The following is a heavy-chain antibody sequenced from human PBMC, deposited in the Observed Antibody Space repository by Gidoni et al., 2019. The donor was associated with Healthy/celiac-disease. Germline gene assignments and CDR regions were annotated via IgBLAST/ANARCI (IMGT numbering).Heavy chain of an antibody. CDR1: GGTFSSYA. J-gene: IGHJ6*02. CDR2: IIPIFGTA. D-gene: IGHD3-10*01. CDR3: ARYYYGSGSYPPYYYYGMDV. V-gene: IGHV1-69*01. Sequence: QVQLVQSGAEVKKPGSSVKVSCKASGGTFSSYAISWVRQAPGQGLEWMGGIIPIFGTANYAQKFQGRVTITADESTSTAYMELSSLRSEDTAVYYCARYYYGSGSYPPYYYYGMDVWGQGTTVTVSS.